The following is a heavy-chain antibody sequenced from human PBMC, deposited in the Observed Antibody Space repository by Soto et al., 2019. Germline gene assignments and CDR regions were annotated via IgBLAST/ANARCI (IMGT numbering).Heavy chain of an antibody. Sequence: QVQLVQSGAEVKKPGSSVKVSCKASGGTFSSYAISWVRQAPGQGLEWMRGIIPIFGTANYAQKFQGRVTITADESTSTAYMELSSLRSEDTAVYYCARAGHIVVVTAIPPWFDPWGQGTLVTVSS. CDR2: IIPIFGTA. D-gene: IGHD2-21*02. CDR1: GGTFSSYA. V-gene: IGHV1-69*01. J-gene: IGHJ5*02. CDR3: ARAGHIVVVTAIPPWFDP.